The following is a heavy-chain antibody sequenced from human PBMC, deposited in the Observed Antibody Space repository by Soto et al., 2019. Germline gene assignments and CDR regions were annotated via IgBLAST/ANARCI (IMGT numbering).Heavy chain of an antibody. CDR2: IIPLFGTA. CDR1: GGTFSTYA. CDR3: ARGVHYDSSGYYYFY. V-gene: IGHV1-69*01. J-gene: IGHJ4*02. D-gene: IGHD3-22*01. Sequence: QVQLVQSGAEVKKPGSSVKVSCKASGGTFSTYAIDWVRQAPGQGLEWMGGIIPLFGTAKYAQNFQGRITITVDESTNTAYMELTSLRSQDTAVYYCARGVHYDSSGYYYFYWVQGTLVTVSS.